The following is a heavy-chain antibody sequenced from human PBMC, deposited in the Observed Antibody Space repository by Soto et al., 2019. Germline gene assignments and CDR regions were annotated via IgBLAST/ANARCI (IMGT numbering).Heavy chain of an antibody. CDR2: ISYDGSNK. V-gene: IGHV3-30*18. CDR3: AKDPHWRRDGYNYFDF. D-gene: IGHD5-12*01. Sequence: QVQLVESGGGVVQPGRSLRLSCAASGFTFSSYGMHWVRQAPGKGLEWVAVISYDGSNKYYADSVKGRFTISRDNSKNTLYLQMNSLRAEDTAVYYCAKDPHWRRDGYNYFDFWGQGTLVTVSS. J-gene: IGHJ4*02. CDR1: GFTFSSYG.